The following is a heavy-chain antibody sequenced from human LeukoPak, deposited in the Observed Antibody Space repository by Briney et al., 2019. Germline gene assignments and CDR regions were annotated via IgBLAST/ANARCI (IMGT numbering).Heavy chain of an antibody. CDR3: ARDGGVAAPPL. Sequence: SETLSLTCAVYGGSFSGYYWSWIRQPPGKGLEWIGEINHSGSTNYNPSLKSRVTISVDTSKNQFSLKLSSVTAADTAVYYCARDGGVAAPPLWGQGTLVTVSS. CDR1: GGSFSGYY. CDR2: INHSGST. J-gene: IGHJ4*02. D-gene: IGHD6-6*01. V-gene: IGHV4-34*01.